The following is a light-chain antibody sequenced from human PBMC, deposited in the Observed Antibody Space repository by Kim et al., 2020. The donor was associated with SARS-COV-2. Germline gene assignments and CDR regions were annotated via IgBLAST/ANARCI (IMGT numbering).Light chain of an antibody. V-gene: IGKV3-20*01. CDR3: QQYGSPIT. J-gene: IGKJ5*01. Sequence: LSPGERAPLSCRASQSVSSSYLAWYQQKPGQAPRLLIYGASSRATGIPDRFSGSGSGTDFTLTISRREPEDFAVYCCQQYGSPITFGQGTRLEIK. CDR1: QSVSSSY. CDR2: GAS.